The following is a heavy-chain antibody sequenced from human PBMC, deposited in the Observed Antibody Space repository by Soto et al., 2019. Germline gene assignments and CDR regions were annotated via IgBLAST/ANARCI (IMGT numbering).Heavy chain of an antibody. CDR1: GFTFSSYA. V-gene: IGHV3-64*01. CDR2: ISSNGGST. Sequence: GGSLRLSCAASGFTFSSYAMHWVRQAPGKGLEYVSAISSNGGSTYYANSVKGRFTISRDNSKNTLYLQMGSLRAEDMAVYYCARTPNYDFWSGYGDYFDYWGQGTLVTVSS. CDR3: ARTPNYDFWSGYGDYFDY. D-gene: IGHD3-3*01. J-gene: IGHJ4*02.